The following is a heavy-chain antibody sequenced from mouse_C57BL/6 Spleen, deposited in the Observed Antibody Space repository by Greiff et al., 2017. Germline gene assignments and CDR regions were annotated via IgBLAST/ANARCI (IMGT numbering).Heavy chain of an antibody. J-gene: IGHJ1*03. CDR2: IYPSDSET. V-gene: IGHV1-61*01. CDR1: GYTFTSYW. Sequence: QVQLQQPGAELVRPGSSVKLSCKASGYTFTSYWMDWVKQGPGQGLEWIGNIYPSDSETHYNQKFKDKATLTVDKSSSTAYMQLSSLTSEDSAVYYCARRGAPYFDVWGTGTTVTVSS. CDR3: ARRGAPYFDV.